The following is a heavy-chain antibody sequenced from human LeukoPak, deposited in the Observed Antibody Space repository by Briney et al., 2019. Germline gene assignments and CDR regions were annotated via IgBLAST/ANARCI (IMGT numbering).Heavy chain of an antibody. V-gene: IGHV3-53*01. CDR1: GLNVSTNN. J-gene: IGHJ4*02. Sequence: GGSLRLSCAASGLNVSTNNMNWVRQAPGKGLEWVSVIYRGGSTLNANSVKGRFTISRDSSRNTLFLQMNSLRAEDTAVYYCARGYSSAEYWGQGTLVTVSS. D-gene: IGHD5-18*01. CDR2: IYRGGST. CDR3: ARGYSSAEY.